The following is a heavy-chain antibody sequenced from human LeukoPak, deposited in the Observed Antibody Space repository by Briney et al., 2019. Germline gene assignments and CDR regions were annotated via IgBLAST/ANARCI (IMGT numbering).Heavy chain of an antibody. Sequence: GGSLRLSCAVYGFSFDDFTFNWVRQAPGKGLEWVAVISYDGSNKYYADSVKGRFTISRDNSKNTLYLQMNSLRAEDTAVYYCARDSMFTYYYGSGSYKIDYYYMDVWGKGTTVTVSS. CDR2: ISYDGSNK. CDR1: GFSFDDFT. V-gene: IGHV3-30*04. CDR3: ARDSMFTYYYGSGSYKIDYYYMDV. D-gene: IGHD3-10*01. J-gene: IGHJ6*03.